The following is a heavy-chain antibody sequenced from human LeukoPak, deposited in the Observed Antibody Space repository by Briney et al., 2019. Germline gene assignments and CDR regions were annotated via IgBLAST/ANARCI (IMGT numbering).Heavy chain of an antibody. Sequence: PGGSLRLSCTASGFAFSGYNMNWVRQAPGKGLEWVSYISTTTSGTTIYYADSVKGRFTISRDNSKNTLYLQMNSLRAEDTAVYYCAKGIGRGYSSSWYRAGRSDAFDIWGQGTMVTVSS. V-gene: IGHV3-48*01. D-gene: IGHD6-13*01. CDR2: ISTTTSGTTI. CDR3: AKGIGRGYSSSWYRAGRSDAFDI. CDR1: GFAFSGYN. J-gene: IGHJ3*02.